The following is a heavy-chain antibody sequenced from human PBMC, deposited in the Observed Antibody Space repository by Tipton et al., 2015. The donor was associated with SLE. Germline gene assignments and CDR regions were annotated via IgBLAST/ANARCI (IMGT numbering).Heavy chain of an antibody. D-gene: IGHD3-9*01. J-gene: IGHJ4*02. CDR1: GFTFSSYG. Sequence: QLVQSGGGVVQPGGSLRLSCAASGFTFSSYGMHWVRQAPGKGLEWVSAISGSGNSTYYADSVKGRFTISRDGPRNTLYLHLNSLRAEDTAVYYCAKANFDWSNFDQWGQGTLVSVSS. CDR3: AKANFDWSNFDQ. CDR2: ISGSGNST. V-gene: IGHV3-23*04.